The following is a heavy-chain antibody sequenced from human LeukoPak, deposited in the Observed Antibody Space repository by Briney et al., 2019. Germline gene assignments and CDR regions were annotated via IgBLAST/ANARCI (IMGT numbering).Heavy chain of an antibody. J-gene: IGHJ4*02. V-gene: IGHV3-23*01. CDR2: ISGSGGST. CDR1: GFTFSSYA. Sequence: GGSLRLSYATSGFTFSSYAMSWVRQAPGKGLEWVSTISGSGGSTYYADSVKGRFTISRDNSKNTLYLQMSSLRAEDTAAYYCAKDDDSSGYYPYYFDYWGQGTLVTVSS. D-gene: IGHD3-22*01. CDR3: AKDDDSSGYYPYYFDY.